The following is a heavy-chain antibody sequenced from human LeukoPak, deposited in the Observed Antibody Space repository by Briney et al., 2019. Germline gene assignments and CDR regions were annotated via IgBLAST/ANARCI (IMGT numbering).Heavy chain of an antibody. D-gene: IGHD5-12*01. V-gene: IGHV4-34*01. Sequence: SETLSLTCAVYGGSFSGYYWSWIRQPPGKGLEWIGEMNHSGSTNYNPSLKSRVTISVDTSKNQFSLKLSSVTAADTAVYYCARGRGYSGYDIDYYYYYMDVWGKGTTVTVSS. CDR2: MNHSGST. CDR1: GGSFSGYY. CDR3: ARGRGYSGYDIDYYYYYMDV. J-gene: IGHJ6*03.